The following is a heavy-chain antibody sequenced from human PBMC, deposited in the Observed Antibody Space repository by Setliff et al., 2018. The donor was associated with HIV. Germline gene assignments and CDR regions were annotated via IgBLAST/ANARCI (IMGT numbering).Heavy chain of an antibody. CDR3: ARVSGDGAGYFDY. J-gene: IGHJ4*02. CDR1: GFIFSDYS. CDR2: ISSSTYI. D-gene: IGHD5-12*01. V-gene: IGHV3-21*01. Sequence: GGSLRLSCAASGFIFSDYSMNWVRQAPGKGLEWVSSISSSTYIYYADSVKGRFTISRDNAKNSLYLQMKSLRAEDTAVYYCARVSGDGAGYFDYWGQGTLVTVSS.